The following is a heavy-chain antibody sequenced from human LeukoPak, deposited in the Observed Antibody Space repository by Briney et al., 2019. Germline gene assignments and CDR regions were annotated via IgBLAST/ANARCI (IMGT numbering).Heavy chain of an antibody. Sequence: GGSLRLSCAASGFTFYTYAMTWVRQAPGKGLEWVSTISGSGGSTYYADSVKGRFTISRDNSKNTLYLQMNSLRAEDTAVYYCAKDRLEWLLSSDYWGQGTLVTVPS. CDR1: GFTFYTYA. CDR2: ISGSGGST. D-gene: IGHD3-3*01. V-gene: IGHV3-23*01. J-gene: IGHJ4*02. CDR3: AKDRLEWLLSSDY.